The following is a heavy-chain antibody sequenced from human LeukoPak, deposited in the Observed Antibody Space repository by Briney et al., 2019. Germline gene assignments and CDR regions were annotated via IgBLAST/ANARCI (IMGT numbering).Heavy chain of an antibody. CDR2: FSHRGGS. CDR1: GYSLSSGFF. Sequence: PSETLSLTCTVSGYSLSSGFFCDWIRQSPGKGLEWIGSFSHRGGSYHNPSLKSRVTISVDTSKNQFSLKLSSVTAADTAVYYCASVPRCTNGVCSYYYYMDVWGKGTTVTVSS. J-gene: IGHJ6*03. V-gene: IGHV4-38-2*02. CDR3: ASVPRCTNGVCSYYYYMDV. D-gene: IGHD2-8*01.